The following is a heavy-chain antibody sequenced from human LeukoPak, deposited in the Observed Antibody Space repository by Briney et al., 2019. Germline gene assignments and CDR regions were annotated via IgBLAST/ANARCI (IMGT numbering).Heavy chain of an antibody. D-gene: IGHD1-26*01. CDR2: IYSGGST. Sequence: GGSLRLSCAASGFTFSSYEMNWVRQAPGKGLEWVSVIYSGGSTYYADSVKGRFTISRDNSKNTLYLQMNSLRVEDTAVYYCARAWVGAAGFFDSWGQGTLVTVSS. CDR3: ARAWVGAAGFFDS. CDR1: GFTFSSYE. J-gene: IGHJ4*02. V-gene: IGHV3-53*01.